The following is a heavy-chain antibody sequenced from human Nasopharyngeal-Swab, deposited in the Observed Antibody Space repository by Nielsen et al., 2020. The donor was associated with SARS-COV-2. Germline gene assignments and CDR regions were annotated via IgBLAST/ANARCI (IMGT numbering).Heavy chain of an antibody. CDR3: ARGYSGYYYFDY. CDR2: ISYDGSNK. Sequence: APGNGLEWVAVISYDGSNKYYEDSVKGRFTISRDNSKNTLYLQMNSLRAEDTAVYYCARGYSGYYYFDYWGQGTLVTVSS. J-gene: IGHJ4*02. V-gene: IGHV3-30*03. D-gene: IGHD5-12*01.